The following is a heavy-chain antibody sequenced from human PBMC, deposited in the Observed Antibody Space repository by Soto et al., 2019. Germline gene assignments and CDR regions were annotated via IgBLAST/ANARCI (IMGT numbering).Heavy chain of an antibody. V-gene: IGHV1-46*01. Sequence: ASVKVSCKASGYTFTSYYMHWVRQAPGQGLEWMGIINPSGGSTSYAQKIQGRVTMTRDTSTSTVYMELSSLRSEDTAVYYCARDREWLRGGMDVWGQRTTVTASS. D-gene: IGHD5-12*01. CDR3: ARDREWLRGGMDV. CDR1: GYTFTSYY. J-gene: IGHJ6*02. CDR2: INPSGGST.